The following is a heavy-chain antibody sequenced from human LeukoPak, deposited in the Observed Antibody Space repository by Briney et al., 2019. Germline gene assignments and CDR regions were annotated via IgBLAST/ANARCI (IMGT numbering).Heavy chain of an antibody. CDR2: IYHSGST. V-gene: IGHV4-38-2*02. CDR1: HYSISTSYY. Sequence: SETLSLTCYVSHYSISTSYYWGWIRQPPGKGLEWIGTIYHSGSTFYNPSLKSRISISVDTSKNQFSLKLSSVTAADTAVYYCARDYLRSAFDIWGQGTMVTVSS. CDR3: ARDYLRSAFDI. D-gene: IGHD4-17*01. J-gene: IGHJ3*02.